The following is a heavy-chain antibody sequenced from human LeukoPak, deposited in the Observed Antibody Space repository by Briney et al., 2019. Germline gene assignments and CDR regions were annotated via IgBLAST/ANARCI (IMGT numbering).Heavy chain of an antibody. CDR1: GGSIRSSSYY. CDR2: IHYTGIT. Sequence: AETLSLTCTVSGGSIRSSSYYWGWIRQSPGKGLEWIGSIHYTGITFYNPSIKSRVTISVDTSKNQFPLKLSSVTAADTAVYYCARPDNNYYIDVWGKGTTVTVSS. V-gene: IGHV4-39*01. CDR3: ARPDNNYYIDV. D-gene: IGHD1-14*01. J-gene: IGHJ6*03.